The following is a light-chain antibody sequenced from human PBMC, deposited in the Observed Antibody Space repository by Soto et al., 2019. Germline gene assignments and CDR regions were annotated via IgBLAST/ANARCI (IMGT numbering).Light chain of an antibody. J-gene: IGKJ1*01. CDR3: QQYNDWPLT. CDR2: GAS. V-gene: IGKV3D-15*01. CDR1: QSVSSL. Sequence: IVLTQSPATLSVSPGERATLSCRASQSVSSLLAWYQQKPGQAPRLLIYGASNRATGIPARFSGTGSGTEFTLTISSLQSEDFALYYCQQYNDWPLTFGQGTKVDIK.